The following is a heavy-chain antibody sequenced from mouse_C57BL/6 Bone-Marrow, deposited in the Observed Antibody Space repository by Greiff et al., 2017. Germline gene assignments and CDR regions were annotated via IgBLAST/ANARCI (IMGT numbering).Heavy chain of an antibody. J-gene: IGHJ1*03. CDR1: GFTFSSYG. CDR3: ARRGAGRDWYFDV. V-gene: IGHV5-6*01. CDR2: ISSGGSYT. Sequence: VQLQQSGGDLVKPGGSLKLSCAASGFTFSSYGMSWVRQTPDKRLEWVATISSGGSYTYYPDSVKGRFTISRDNAKNTLYLQMGSLKSEDTAMYYCARRGAGRDWYFDVWGTGTTVTVSS.